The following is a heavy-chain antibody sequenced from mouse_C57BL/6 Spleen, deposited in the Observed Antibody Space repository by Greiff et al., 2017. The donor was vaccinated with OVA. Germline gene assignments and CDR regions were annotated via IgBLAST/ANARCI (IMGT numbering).Heavy chain of an antibody. Sequence: EVHLVESGGGLVKPGGSLKLSCAASGFTFSSYAMSWVRQTPEKRLEWVATISDGGSYTYYPDNVKGRFTISRDNAKNNLYLQMSHLKSEDTAMYYCARADYSNPWFADWGQGTLVTVSA. CDR2: ISDGGSYT. J-gene: IGHJ3*01. CDR3: ARADYSNPWFAD. CDR1: GFTFSSYA. D-gene: IGHD2-5*01. V-gene: IGHV5-4*01.